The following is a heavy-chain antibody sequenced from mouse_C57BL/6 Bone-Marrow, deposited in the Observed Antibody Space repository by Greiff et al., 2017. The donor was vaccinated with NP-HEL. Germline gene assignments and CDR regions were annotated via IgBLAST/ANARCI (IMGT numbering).Heavy chain of an antibody. V-gene: IGHV5-16*01. CDR3: ARDMGLREGFDY. D-gene: IGHD2-4*01. CDR2: INYDGSST. Sequence: EVMLVESEGGLVQPGSSMKLSCTASGFTFSDYYMAWVRQVPEKGLEWVANINYDGSSTYYLDSLKSRFIISRDNAKNILYLQMSSLKSEDTATYYCARDMGLREGFDYWGQGTTLTVSS. CDR1: GFTFSDYY. J-gene: IGHJ2*01.